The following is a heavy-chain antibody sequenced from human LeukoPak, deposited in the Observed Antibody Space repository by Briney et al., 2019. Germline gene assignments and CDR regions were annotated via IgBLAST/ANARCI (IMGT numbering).Heavy chain of an antibody. J-gene: IGHJ6*03. Sequence: GGSLRLSCAASGFTVSSNYMSWVRQAPGKGLEWVSVIYSGGSTYYADSVKGRLTISRDNSKNTLYLQMNSLRAEDTAVYYCARVHGGSYWGSYYYYMDVWGKGTTVTISS. D-gene: IGHD1-26*01. CDR3: ARVHGGSYWGSYYYYMDV. V-gene: IGHV3-53*01. CDR2: IYSGGST. CDR1: GFTVSSNY.